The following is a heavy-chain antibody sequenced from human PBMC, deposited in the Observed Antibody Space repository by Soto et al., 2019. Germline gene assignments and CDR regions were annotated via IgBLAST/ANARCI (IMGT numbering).Heavy chain of an antibody. J-gene: IGHJ4*02. CDR1: GFTFSTYG. CDR3: AKHGDTMIVVVITPIDY. D-gene: IGHD3-22*01. CDR2: ITSSGSTI. Sequence: GGSLRVSCAASGFTFSTYGMNWGRQAPGKGLEWVSYITSSGSTIYYADSVKGRFTISRDNAKNSLYLQMNSLRAEDTAVYYCAKHGDTMIVVVITPIDYWGQGTLVTVSS. V-gene: IGHV3-48*01.